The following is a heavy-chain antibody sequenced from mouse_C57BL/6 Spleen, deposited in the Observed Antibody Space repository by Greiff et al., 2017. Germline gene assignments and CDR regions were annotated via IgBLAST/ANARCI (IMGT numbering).Heavy chain of an antibody. Sequence: QVQLKQSGPELVKPGASVKISCKASGYAFSSSWMNWVKQRPGKGLEWIGRIYPGDGDTNYNGKFKGKATLTADKSSSTAYMQLSSLTSEDSAVYFCARGGAYYGSSYWYFDVWGTGTTVTVSS. V-gene: IGHV1-82*01. J-gene: IGHJ1*03. D-gene: IGHD1-1*01. CDR3: ARGGAYYGSSYWYFDV. CDR2: IYPGDGDT. CDR1: GYAFSSSW.